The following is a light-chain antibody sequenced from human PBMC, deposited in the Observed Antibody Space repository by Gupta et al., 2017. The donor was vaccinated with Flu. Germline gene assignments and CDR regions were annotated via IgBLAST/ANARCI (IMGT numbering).Light chain of an antibody. CDR1: QGVSSY. J-gene: IGKJ1*01. CDR3: QQRSNCPIT. V-gene: IGKV3D-11*01. CDR2: DAS. Sequence: EFVLTQSPATLSLSPGERATLSCRASQGVSSYLAWYQQKPGQAPRLLIYDASNRASGVPARFSGSGYGTEFTLTISSREPEDFAVYYCQQRSNCPITFGQGTQVEIK.